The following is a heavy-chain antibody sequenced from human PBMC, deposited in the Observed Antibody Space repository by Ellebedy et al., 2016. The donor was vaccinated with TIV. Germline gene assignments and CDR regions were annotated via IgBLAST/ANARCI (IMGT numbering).Heavy chain of an antibody. J-gene: IGHJ4*02. Sequence: LSLTXXASGFTFSSYAMHWVRQAPGKGLEWVAVISYDGSNKYYADSVKGRFTISRDNSKNTLYLQMNSLRAEDTAVYYCARGTDWFGYYFDYWGQGTLVTVSS. CDR2: ISYDGSNK. V-gene: IGHV3-30-3*01. CDR1: GFTFSSYA. CDR3: ARGTDWFGYYFDY. D-gene: IGHD3-9*01.